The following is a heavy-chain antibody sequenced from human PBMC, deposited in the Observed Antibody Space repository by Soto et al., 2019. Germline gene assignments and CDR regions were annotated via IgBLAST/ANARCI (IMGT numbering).Heavy chain of an antibody. CDR3: ARHPGYCSGSNCYGYYTMDV. D-gene: IGHD2-2*01. J-gene: IGHJ6*02. Sequence: SETLSLTCTISGGSISSYYWSWIRQPPGKGLEWIGYIYYSGGTNYNPSLKSRVTISIDTSKNQFSLELSSVTAADTAVYSCARHPGYCSGSNCYGYYTMDVWGQGTTVTVSS. CDR1: GGSISSYY. CDR2: IYYSGGT. V-gene: IGHV4-59*08.